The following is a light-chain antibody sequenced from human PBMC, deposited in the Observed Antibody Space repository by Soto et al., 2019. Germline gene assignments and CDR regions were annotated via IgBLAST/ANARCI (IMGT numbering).Light chain of an antibody. CDR2: DAS. CDR3: QQRSNWPPLT. J-gene: IGKJ4*01. CDR1: QSVSSY. Sequence: EIVLTQSPATLSLSPGERATLSCRASQSVSSYLACYQQKPVQAPRLLIYDASNRATGIPARFSGSGSGTDFTLTISSLEPEDFAVYYCQQRSNWPPLTFGGGTKVDIK. V-gene: IGKV3-11*01.